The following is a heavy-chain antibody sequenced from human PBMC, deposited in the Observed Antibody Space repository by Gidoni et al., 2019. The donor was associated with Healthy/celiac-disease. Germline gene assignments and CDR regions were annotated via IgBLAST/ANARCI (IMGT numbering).Heavy chain of an antibody. J-gene: IGHJ6*02. CDR1: GYSFTSYW. CDR3: ARAYSSSWYHYYYGMDV. CDR2: IYPGDSDT. Sequence: EVQLVQSGAEVKKPGESLKISCKGSGYSFTSYWIGWVRQMPGKGLEWMGIIYPGDSDTRYSPSFQGQVTISADKSISTAYLQWSSLKASDTAMYYCARAYSSSWYHYYYGMDVWGQGTTVTVSS. V-gene: IGHV5-51*01. D-gene: IGHD6-13*01.